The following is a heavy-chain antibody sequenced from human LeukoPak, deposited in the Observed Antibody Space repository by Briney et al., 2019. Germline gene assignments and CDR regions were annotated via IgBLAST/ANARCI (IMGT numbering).Heavy chain of an antibody. V-gene: IGHV1-46*01. CDR2: INPSGGST. CDR3: ATGLCSSTSCYDFDY. CDR1: GYTFTNYF. J-gene: IGHJ4*02. Sequence: ASVKVSCKASGYTFTNYFMHWVPQAPGQGLEWMGIINPSGGSTSYAQKFQGRVTMTRDTSTSTVYMELSSLRSEDTAVYYCATGLCSSTSCYDFDYWGQGTLVTVSS. D-gene: IGHD2-2*01.